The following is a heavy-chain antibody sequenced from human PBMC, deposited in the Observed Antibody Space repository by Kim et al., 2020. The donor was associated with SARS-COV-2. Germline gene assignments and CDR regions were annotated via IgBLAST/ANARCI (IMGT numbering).Heavy chain of an antibody. V-gene: IGHV3-23*01. D-gene: IGHD2-8*02. CDR2: ISGSGGST. CDR3: AKVRARLLGYYYYGMDV. J-gene: IGHJ6*02. CDR1: GFTFSSYA. Sequence: GGSLRLSCAASGFTFSSYAMSWVRQAPGKGLEWVSAISGSGGSTYYADSVKGRFTISRDNSKNTLYLQMNSLRAEDTAVYYCAKVRARLLGYYYYGMDVWGHGTTVTVS.